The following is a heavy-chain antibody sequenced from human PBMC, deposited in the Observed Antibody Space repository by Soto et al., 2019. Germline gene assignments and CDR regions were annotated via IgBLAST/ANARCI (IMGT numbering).Heavy chain of an antibody. J-gene: IGHJ6*02. D-gene: IGHD6-6*01. V-gene: IGHV3-33*01. CDR2: IWYDGSNK. CDR1: GFTFSSYG. Sequence: QVQLVESGRGVVQPGRSLRLSCAASGFTFSSYGMHWVRQAPGKGLEWVAVIWYDGSNKYYADSVKGRFTISRDNSKNTLYLQMNSLRAEDTAVYYCARDPSARPGYYGMDVWGQGTTVTVSS. CDR3: ARDPSARPGYYGMDV.